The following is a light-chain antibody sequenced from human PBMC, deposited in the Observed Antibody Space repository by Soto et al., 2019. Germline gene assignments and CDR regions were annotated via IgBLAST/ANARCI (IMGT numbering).Light chain of an antibody. V-gene: IGKV1-5*03. Sequence: DIQMTQSPSTLSASIGDRVTIACRASQSIISWLAWYQQKSGKAPKLLIYKASSLESGVPSRFSGSGSGTEFTLTISSLQPDDVATYYCQQYDSFPWTFGQGTKVEIK. CDR2: KAS. CDR1: QSIISW. CDR3: QQYDSFPWT. J-gene: IGKJ1*01.